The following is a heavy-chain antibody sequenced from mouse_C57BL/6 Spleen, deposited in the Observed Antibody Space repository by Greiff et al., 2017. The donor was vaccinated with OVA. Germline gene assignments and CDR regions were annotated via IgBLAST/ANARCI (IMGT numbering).Heavy chain of an antibody. Sequence: QVQLQQSGAELVRPGSSVKLSCKASGYTFTSYWMHWVKQRPIQGLEWIGNIDPSDSETHYNQKFKDKATLTVDKSSSTAYMQLSSLTSEDSAVYYCARDYCGSSGYFDVWGTGTTVTVSS. J-gene: IGHJ1*03. CDR2: IDPSDSET. D-gene: IGHD1-1*01. CDR3: ARDYCGSSGYFDV. CDR1: GYTFTSYW. V-gene: IGHV1-52*01.